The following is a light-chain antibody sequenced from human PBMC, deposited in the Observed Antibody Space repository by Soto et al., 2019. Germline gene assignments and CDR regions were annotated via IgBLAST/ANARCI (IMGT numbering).Light chain of an antibody. CDR2: GPS. CDR1: ESLSPHS. V-gene: IGKV3-20*01. Sequence: IVLTQSPGTLSLSPGETATLSCRASESLSPHSIAWYKQNPGKAPRLPIYGPSGRPTGIPGRISGSGSGTDFTLTISGLEPEYCAMYYCQQFQSSLRTFGQGTKVEV. CDR3: QQFQSSLRT. J-gene: IGKJ1*01.